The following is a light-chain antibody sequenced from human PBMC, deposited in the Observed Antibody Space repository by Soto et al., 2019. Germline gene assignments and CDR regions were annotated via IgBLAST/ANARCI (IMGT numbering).Light chain of an antibody. J-gene: IGKJ1*01. V-gene: IGKV3-15*01. CDR1: QSVRSN. CDR2: GAS. CDR3: QQYKDWPTWT. Sequence: EIVMTQSPATLSVSPGERVTLSCRSSQSVRSNLAWYQQKPGQAPRLLIYGASTRATGIPARFSGSGSGTEFTLTISSLQSEDFAVYYCQQYKDWPTWTFGQGTKVDIK.